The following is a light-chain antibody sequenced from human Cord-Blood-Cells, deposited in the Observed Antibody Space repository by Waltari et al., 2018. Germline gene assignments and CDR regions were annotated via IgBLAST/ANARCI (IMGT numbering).Light chain of an antibody. Sequence: QSALTQPASVSGSPGKSITISCTGPSSAVGGYNYVSWYQHHPGKAPKLMIYDVSKRPSGFSIRFSVSKSGNTPSLISSGLQAEDEADYYCSSYTSSSTVFGGGTKLTVL. CDR1: SSAVGGYNY. V-gene: IGLV2-14*03. CDR2: DVS. J-gene: IGLJ3*02. CDR3: SSYTSSSTV.